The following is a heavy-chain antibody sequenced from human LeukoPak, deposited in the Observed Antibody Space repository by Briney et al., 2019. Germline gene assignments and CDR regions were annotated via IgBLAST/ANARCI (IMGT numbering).Heavy chain of an antibody. D-gene: IGHD3-10*01. CDR1: GFTFSSYW. Sequence: GGSLRLSCAASGFTFSSYWMSWVRQAPGKGLEWVANIKQDGSEKYYVDSVKGRLTISRDDAKNSLYLQMNSLRAEDTAVYYCARASWFGESIDYWGQGTLVTVSS. CDR3: ARASWFGESIDY. CDR2: IKQDGSEK. J-gene: IGHJ4*02. V-gene: IGHV3-7*01.